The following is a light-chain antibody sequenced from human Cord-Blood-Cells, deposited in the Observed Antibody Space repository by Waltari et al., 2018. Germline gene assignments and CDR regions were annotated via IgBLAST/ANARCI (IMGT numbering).Light chain of an antibody. CDR3: CSYAGSWV. CDR1: SSDVGSYNL. V-gene: IGLV2-23*01. Sequence: QSALTQPASVSGSPGQSITISCTGTSSDVGSYNLVSWYQQHPGKAPKLMIYEGSKRPSGVSNRFSGSKSGNTASLTISGLQAEDEADYYCCSYAGSWV. J-gene: IGLJ3*02. CDR2: EGS.